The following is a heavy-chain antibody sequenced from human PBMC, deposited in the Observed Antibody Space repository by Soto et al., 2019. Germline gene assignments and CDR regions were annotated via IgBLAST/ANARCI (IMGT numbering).Heavy chain of an antibody. D-gene: IGHD2-15*01. CDR3: ARHTPAISISDH. CDR2: IHHSGVT. J-gene: IGHJ4*02. V-gene: IGHV4-4*02. CDR1: GDSITSSY. Sequence: SETLSLTCAVSGDSITSSYWSWLRQPPGKGLEWIADIHHSGVTNYNPSLKSRVIISLDRSKNQFSLKLSSVTAADTAVYYCARHTPAISISDHWGQGTLVTVSS.